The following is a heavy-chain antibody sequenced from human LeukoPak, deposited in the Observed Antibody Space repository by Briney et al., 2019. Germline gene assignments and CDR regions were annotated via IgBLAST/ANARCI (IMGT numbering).Heavy chain of an antibody. J-gene: IGHJ4*02. CDR2: ISGDGGST. Sequence: GGSLRLFCAASGFTFDDYAMHWVRQAPGKGLEWGSLISGDGGSTYYADSVKGRFTISRDNSKNSLYLQMNSLITEDTALYYCAKDMSQLVLPYYDILTGYDYWGQGTLVTVSS. CDR1: GFTFDDYA. D-gene: IGHD3-9*01. CDR3: AKDMSQLVLPYYDILTGYDY. V-gene: IGHV3-43*02.